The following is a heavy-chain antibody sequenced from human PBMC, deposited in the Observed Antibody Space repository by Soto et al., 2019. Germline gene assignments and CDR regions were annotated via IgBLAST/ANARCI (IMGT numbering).Heavy chain of an antibody. CDR2: IIPIFGTA. CDR3: ARGDIVVVPAAPNYYYYGMDV. Sequence: VQLVESGAEVKKPGSSVKVSCKASGGTFSSYAISWVRQAPGQGLEWMGGIIPIFGTANYAQKFQGRVTITADESTSTAYMELSSLRSEDTAVYYCARGDIVVVPAAPNYYYYGMDVWGQGTTVTVSS. V-gene: IGHV1-69*01. CDR1: GGTFSSYA. D-gene: IGHD2-2*01. J-gene: IGHJ6*02.